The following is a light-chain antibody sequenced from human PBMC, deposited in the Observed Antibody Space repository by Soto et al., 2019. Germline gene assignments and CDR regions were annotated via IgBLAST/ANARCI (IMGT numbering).Light chain of an antibody. Sequence: QSVLTQPASVSGSPGQSITISCTGTSSDVGGYNYVSWYQQHPGKAPKLMIYEVSNRPSGVSNRFSGSKSGNTASLTISGLQAEDEVDYYCSSYTSSSTVFGGGTQLTVL. V-gene: IGLV2-14*01. J-gene: IGLJ3*02. CDR1: SSDVGGYNY. CDR3: SSYTSSSTV. CDR2: EVS.